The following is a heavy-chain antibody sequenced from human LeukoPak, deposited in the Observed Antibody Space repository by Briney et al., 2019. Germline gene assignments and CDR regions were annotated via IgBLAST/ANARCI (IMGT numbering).Heavy chain of an antibody. D-gene: IGHD3/OR15-3a*01. Sequence: GGSLRLSCAASGFTFSSYWMSWAHQAPGKGLEWVANINQEGSEKYYVDSVKGRFTISRDNAKNSLYLQMNSLRAEDTAVYYCARDTAGLDYWGQGTLVTVSS. J-gene: IGHJ4*02. CDR1: GFTFSSYW. V-gene: IGHV3-7*01. CDR3: ARDTAGLDY. CDR2: INQEGSEK.